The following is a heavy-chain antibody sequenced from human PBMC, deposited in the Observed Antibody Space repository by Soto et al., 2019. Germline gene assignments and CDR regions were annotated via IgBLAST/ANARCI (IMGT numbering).Heavy chain of an antibody. V-gene: IGHV3-23*01. CDR1: GFTFRSCA. CDR3: AKGRSYYYYYGVDV. J-gene: IGHJ6*02. Sequence: GGSLRLCCAASGFTFRSCAMGWVRQAPGKGLEWVSDIIDSGASTYYADSVKGRFTISRDNSKSTLYLQMNSLRAEDTALYYCAKGRSYYYYYGVDVWGQGTTVTVSS. CDR2: IIDSGAST.